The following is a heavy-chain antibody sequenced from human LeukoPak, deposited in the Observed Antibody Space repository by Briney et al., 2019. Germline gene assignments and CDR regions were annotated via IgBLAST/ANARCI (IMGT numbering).Heavy chain of an antibody. Sequence: SETLSLTCTVSGGSISSSSYYWGWIRQPPGKGLEWIGYIYYSGSTNYNPSLKSRVTISVDTSENQFSLKLSSVTAADTAVYYCARGVVIAPQTFDYWGQGTLVTVSS. CDR1: GGSISSSSYY. D-gene: IGHD2-21*01. V-gene: IGHV4-61*05. J-gene: IGHJ4*02. CDR2: IYYSGST. CDR3: ARGVVIAPQTFDY.